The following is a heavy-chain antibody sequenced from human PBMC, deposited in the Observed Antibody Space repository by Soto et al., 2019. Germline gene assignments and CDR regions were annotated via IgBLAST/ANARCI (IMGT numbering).Heavy chain of an antibody. CDR2: IIPIFGTA. D-gene: IGHD3-22*01. CDR3: ARSFYYDSSGYIGIPAGFDL. Sequence: VKVDGKGVGYAYRGYVMSWGIKKNRQGLEWMGGIIPIFGTANYAQKFQGRVTITADKSTSTAYMELNSLRAADTAVYYCARSFYYDSSGYIGIPAGFDLRGHGTLVPVSS. CDR1: GYAYRGYV. J-gene: IGHJ5*02. V-gene: IGHV1-69*06.